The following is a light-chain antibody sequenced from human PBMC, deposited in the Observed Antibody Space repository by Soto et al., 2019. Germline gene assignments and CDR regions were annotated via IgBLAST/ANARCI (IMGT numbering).Light chain of an antibody. J-gene: IGKJ1*01. CDR3: QQYKSYWT. V-gene: IGKV1-5*03. CDR1: QSISSS. Sequence: IQMTQSTASLSASVGDRVTITCRATQSISSSLAWYQQKPGKAPKLLIYKASILESGVPSRFSGSGSGTEFTLTISSLQPDDFATYYCQQYKSYWTSGQRAKVDI. CDR2: KAS.